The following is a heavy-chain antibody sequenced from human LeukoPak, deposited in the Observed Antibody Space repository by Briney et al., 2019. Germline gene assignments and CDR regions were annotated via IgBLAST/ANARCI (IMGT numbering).Heavy chain of an antibody. CDR3: AARRHYSSGWFDY. V-gene: IGHV1-8*03. J-gene: IGHJ4*02. Sequence: GASVKVSCKASGYTFTNYDINWVRQATGQGLEWLGWMDPNTGNTGYAQKFQGRVTITRNTSISTAYMELSSLRSEDTAVYYCAARRHYSSGWFDYWGQGTLVTVSS. CDR1: GYTFTNYD. CDR2: MDPNTGNT. D-gene: IGHD6-19*01.